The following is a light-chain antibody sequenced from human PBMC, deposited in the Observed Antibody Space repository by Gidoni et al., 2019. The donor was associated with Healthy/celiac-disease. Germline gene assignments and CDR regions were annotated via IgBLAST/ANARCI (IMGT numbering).Light chain of an antibody. CDR3: LQDYNYPRT. V-gene: IGKV1-6*01. CDR2: AAS. Sequence: AIQMTQSPSSLSASVGDRVTITCRASQGIRNDLVWYQQKPGKSPKLLIYAASSLQSGVPSRFSGSGSGTDFTLTISSLQPEDFATYYCLQDYNYPRTFGQGTKVEIK. J-gene: IGKJ1*01. CDR1: QGIRND.